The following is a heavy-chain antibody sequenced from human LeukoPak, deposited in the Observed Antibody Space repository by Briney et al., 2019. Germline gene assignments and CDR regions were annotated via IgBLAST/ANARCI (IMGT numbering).Heavy chain of an antibody. D-gene: IGHD1-26*01. CDR3: ARDPYSEGANFDF. V-gene: IGHV3-48*03. J-gene: IGHJ4*02. CDR1: GFTFSEYE. CDR2: ISRSGRSI. Sequence: PGGSLRLSCAASGFTFSEYEMNWIRQTPGKGLEWISYISRSGRSIYYADSVKGRFTISRDNAKNSVYLQMSSLRVEDTAVYFCARDPYSEGANFDFWGQGTLVTVSS.